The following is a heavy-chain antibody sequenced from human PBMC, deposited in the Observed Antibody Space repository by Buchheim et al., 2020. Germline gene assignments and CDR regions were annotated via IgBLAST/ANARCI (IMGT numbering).Heavy chain of an antibody. D-gene: IGHD6-19*01. CDR2: IDWDDDK. Sequence: QVTLRESGPALVKPTQTLTLTCTFSGFSLSTSGMCVSWIRQPPGKALEWLARIDWDDDKYYSTYLKTRLTISKDTSKNQVVLTMTNMDPVDTATYYCARIFHSQEQWLDDYWGQGTL. J-gene: IGHJ4*02. CDR1: GFSLSTSGMC. V-gene: IGHV2-70*15. CDR3: ARIFHSQEQWLDDY.